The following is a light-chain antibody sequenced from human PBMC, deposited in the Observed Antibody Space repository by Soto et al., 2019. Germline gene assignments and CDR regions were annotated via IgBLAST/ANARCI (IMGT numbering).Light chain of an antibody. V-gene: IGKV1-5*01. CDR3: QQYNTYSPWT. Sequence: DIQMTQSPSTLSASIGDTVTITCRASQSIETWLAWYQQKPGKAPKLLIYDASSLQDGVPSRFSGSGSGTDFTLTICSLQPDDFATYYCQQYNTYSPWTFGQGTKVEIK. CDR1: QSIETW. CDR2: DAS. J-gene: IGKJ1*01.